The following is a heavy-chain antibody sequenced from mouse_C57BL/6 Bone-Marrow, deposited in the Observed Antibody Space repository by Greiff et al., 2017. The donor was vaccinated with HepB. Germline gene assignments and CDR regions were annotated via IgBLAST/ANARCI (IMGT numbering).Heavy chain of an antibody. CDR3: TTTYGSSYGWFAD. CDR2: IDPENGDT. CDR1: GFNIKDDY. J-gene: IGHJ3*01. D-gene: IGHD1-1*01. V-gene: IGHV14-4*01. Sequence: VQLQQSGAELVRPGASVKLSCTASGFNIKDDYMHWVKQRPEQGLEWIGWIDPENGDTEYAAKFQGKATITADTSSNTAYLQLSSLTSEDTAVYYCTTTYGSSYGWFADWGQGTLVTVSA.